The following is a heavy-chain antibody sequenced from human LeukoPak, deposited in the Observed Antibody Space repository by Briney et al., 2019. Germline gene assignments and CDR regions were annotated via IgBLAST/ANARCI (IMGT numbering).Heavy chain of an antibody. V-gene: IGHV4-39*01. CDR3: ARQEDIVVVPAAIGY. J-gene: IGHJ4*02. D-gene: IGHD2-2*02. CDR2: IYYSGST. Sequence: PSETLSLTCTVSGGSISSSSYYWGWIRQPPGKGLEWIGSIYYSGSTYYNPSLKSRVTISVDTSKNQFSLKLSPVTAADTAVYYRARQEDIVVVPAAIGYWGQGTLVTVSS. CDR1: GGSISSSSYY.